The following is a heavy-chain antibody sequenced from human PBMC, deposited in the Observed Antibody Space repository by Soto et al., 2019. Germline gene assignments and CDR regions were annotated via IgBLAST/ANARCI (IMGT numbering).Heavy chain of an antibody. V-gene: IGHV3-30-3*01. CDR1: GFTFSSYA. J-gene: IGHJ4*02. D-gene: IGHD3-10*01. CDR2: ISYDGSNK. CDR3: ARDRFGSFDY. Sequence: QVQLVESGGGVVQPGRSLRLSCAASGFTFSSYAMHWVRQAPGKGLEWVAVISYDGSNKYYADSVKGRFTISRDNSKNTLYLQMNSLRAEDTAVYYCARDRFGSFDYWGQGTLVTVSS.